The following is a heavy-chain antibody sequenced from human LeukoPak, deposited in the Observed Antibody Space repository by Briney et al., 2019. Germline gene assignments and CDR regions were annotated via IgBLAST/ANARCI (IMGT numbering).Heavy chain of an antibody. V-gene: IGHV4-39*01. J-gene: IGHJ4*02. D-gene: IGHD1-26*01. Sequence: PSETLSLTCTVSGGSISSSSYYWGWIRQPPGKGLGWIGSIYYSGSTSYNPSLKSRVTISVDTSKNQCSLKLGSVTAADTAVYYCARNASDSGTSYFDYWGQGTLVTVSS. CDR1: GGSISSSSYY. CDR3: ARNASDSGTSYFDY. CDR2: IYYSGST.